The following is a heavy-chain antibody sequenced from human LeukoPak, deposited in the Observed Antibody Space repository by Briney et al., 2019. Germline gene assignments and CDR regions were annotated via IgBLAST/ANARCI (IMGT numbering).Heavy chain of an antibody. CDR2: ISYDGSNK. Sequence: PGRSLRLSCAASGFTFSSYAMHWVRQAPGKGLEWVAVISYDGSNKYYADSVKGRFTISRDNSKNTLYLQMNSLRAEDTAVYYCARDRAGLFGYWGQGTLVTVSS. D-gene: IGHD6-13*01. CDR1: GFTFSSYA. J-gene: IGHJ4*02. CDR3: ARDRAGLFGY. V-gene: IGHV3-30-3*01.